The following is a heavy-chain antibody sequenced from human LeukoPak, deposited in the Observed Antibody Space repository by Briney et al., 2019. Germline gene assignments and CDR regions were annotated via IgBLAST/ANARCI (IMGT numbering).Heavy chain of an antibody. V-gene: IGHV3-7*04. CDR2: IKEDGTEI. J-gene: IGHJ3*02. D-gene: IGHD3-10*01. CDR1: GFTFSNYW. CDR3: VRDHRSGLDGFDI. Sequence: PGGSLRLSCAASGFTFSNYWMTWVRQAPGKGLEWLAHIKEDGTEIYYLDSVKGRFTISRDNAKNSLYLQMNSLRAEDTAVYYCVRDHRSGLDGFDIWGQGTMVTVSS.